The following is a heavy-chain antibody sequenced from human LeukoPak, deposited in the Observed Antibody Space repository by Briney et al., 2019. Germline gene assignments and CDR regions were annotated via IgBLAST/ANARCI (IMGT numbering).Heavy chain of an antibody. V-gene: IGHV4-34*01. D-gene: IGHD3-22*01. Sequence: IPSETLSLTCAVYGGSFSGYYWSWIRQPPGKGLEWIGEINHSGSTNYNPSLKSRVTISVDTSKNQFSLKLSSVTAADTAVYYCARGRHSMIVVLITKPFDYWGQGTLVTVSS. CDR3: ARGRHSMIVVLITKPFDY. J-gene: IGHJ4*02. CDR1: GGSFSGYY. CDR2: INHSGST.